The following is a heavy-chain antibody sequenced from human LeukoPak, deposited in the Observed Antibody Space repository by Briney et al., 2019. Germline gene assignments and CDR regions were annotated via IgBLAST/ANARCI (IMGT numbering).Heavy chain of an antibody. CDR1: GFTFSSYS. D-gene: IGHD6-13*01. J-gene: IGHJ4*02. V-gene: IGHV3-21*01. CDR2: ISSSSSYI. Sequence: GGSLRLSCAASGFTFSSYSMNCVRQAPGKGLEWVSSISSSSSYIYYADSVKGRFTISRDNAKNSLYLQMNSLRAEDTAVYYCARIIGAAADYWGQGTLVTVSS. CDR3: ARIIGAAADY.